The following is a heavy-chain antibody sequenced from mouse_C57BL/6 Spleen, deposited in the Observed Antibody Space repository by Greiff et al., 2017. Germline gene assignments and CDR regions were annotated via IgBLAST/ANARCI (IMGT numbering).Heavy chain of an antibody. Sequence: EVQLQQSGPELVKPGASVKIPCKASGYTFTDYNMDWVKQSHGKSLEWIGDINPNNGGTIYNQKFKGKATLTVDKSSSTAYMELRSLTSEDTAVYYCAKRGSGSRGYYYAMDYWGQGTSVTVSS. CDR3: AKRGSGSRGYYYAMDY. J-gene: IGHJ4*01. CDR1: GYTFTDYN. V-gene: IGHV1-18*01. D-gene: IGHD1-1*01. CDR2: INPNNGGT.